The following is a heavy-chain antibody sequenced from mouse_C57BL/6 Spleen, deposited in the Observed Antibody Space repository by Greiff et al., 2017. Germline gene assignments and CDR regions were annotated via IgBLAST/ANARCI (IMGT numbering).Heavy chain of an antibody. J-gene: IGHJ2*01. CDR1: GYAFSSYW. CDR3: ARRVTTVVGDYFDY. Sequence: QVQLKQSGAELVKPGASVKISCKASGYAFSSYWMNWVKQRPGKGLEWIGQIYPGDGDTNYNGKFKGKATLTADKSSSTAYMQLSSLTSEDSAVYFCARRVTTVVGDYFDYWGQGTTLTVSS. D-gene: IGHD1-1*01. CDR2: IYPGDGDT. V-gene: IGHV1-80*01.